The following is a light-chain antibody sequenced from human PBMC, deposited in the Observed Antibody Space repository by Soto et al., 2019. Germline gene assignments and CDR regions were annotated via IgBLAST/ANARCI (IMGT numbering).Light chain of an antibody. J-gene: IGKJ2*01. CDR3: QQYHTTPNT. CDR1: QNLLFSSNNKNS. Sequence: DVVMTQSPDSLAVSLGERAAINCKSSQNLLFSSNNKNSLAWYQQKPGQPPKLLIYWASTRESGAPDRFSGSGSGRDFTLTISSQQPEDVAVYYCQQYHTTPNTFGQGTKVEIK. V-gene: IGKV4-1*01. CDR2: WAS.